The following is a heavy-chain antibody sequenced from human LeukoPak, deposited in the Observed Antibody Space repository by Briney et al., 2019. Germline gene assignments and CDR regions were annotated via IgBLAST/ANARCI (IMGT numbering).Heavy chain of an antibody. CDR2: ISSSSSYI. Sequence: GGSLRLSCAVSGFTFSTCTMNWVRQAPGKGLEWVSSISSSSSYIYYADSVKGRFTISRDNAKNSLYLQMNSLRAEDTAVYYCARNTPDIFLEGWGRGTLVTVSS. D-gene: IGHD3-9*01. CDR1: GFTFSTCT. V-gene: IGHV3-21*01. CDR3: ARNTPDIFLEG. J-gene: IGHJ4*02.